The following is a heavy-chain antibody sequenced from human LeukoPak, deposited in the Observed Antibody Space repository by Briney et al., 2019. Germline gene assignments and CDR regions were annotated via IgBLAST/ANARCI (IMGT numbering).Heavy chain of an antibody. Sequence: SETLSLTCTVSGGSISCYYWSWIRQPPGKGLEGIGYIYYSGSTNYNPSLKSRVTISVDTSKNQFSLKLSSVTAADTAVYYCARDRVYGSGRYFNYYYGMDVWGQGTTVTVSS. V-gene: IGHV4-59*01. D-gene: IGHD3-10*01. CDR2: IYYSGST. CDR3: ARDRVYGSGRYFNYYYGMDV. J-gene: IGHJ6*02. CDR1: GGSISCYY.